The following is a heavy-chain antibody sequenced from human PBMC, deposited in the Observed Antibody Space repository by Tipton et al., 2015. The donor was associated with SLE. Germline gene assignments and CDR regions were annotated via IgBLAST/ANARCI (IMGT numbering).Heavy chain of an antibody. V-gene: IGHV4-38-2*02. CDR2: IYHRMST. CDR3: VRDPLRDYIQRKDWYFDL. CDR1: GDSITSGYY. J-gene: IGHJ2*01. Sequence: LRLSCAVSGDSITSGYYWGWIRQPPGKGLEWIGSIYHRMSTYYNPSLKSRVTISIDTSKNQFSLKMTSVTAADTAIYYCVRDPLRDYIQRKDWYFDLWGRGTLVTVSS. D-gene: IGHD4-11*01.